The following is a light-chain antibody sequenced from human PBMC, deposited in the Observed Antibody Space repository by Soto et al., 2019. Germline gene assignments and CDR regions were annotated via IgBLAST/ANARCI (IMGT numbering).Light chain of an antibody. V-gene: IGKV3-11*01. CDR3: QQYGSSRRT. Sequence: EIVLTQSPVILSLSPGERATLSCRASQSVSTYLAWYQQKPGQAPRLLIYDASNRATGIPARFSGSGSGTDFTLTISSLEPEDFAVYYCQQYGSSRRTFGQGTKVDIK. CDR2: DAS. J-gene: IGKJ1*01. CDR1: QSVSTY.